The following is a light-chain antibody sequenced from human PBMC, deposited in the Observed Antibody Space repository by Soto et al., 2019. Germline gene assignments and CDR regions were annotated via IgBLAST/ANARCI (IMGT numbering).Light chain of an antibody. J-gene: IGKJ2*01. Sequence: IVLTQSPDTLSLSPGESGTLSCRASQSVTNNYLAWYQQRPGQAPRLLIYDASSRATGIPDRFSGNGSGTDFTLTISRLEPEDFAVYYCQQCAFSPRTFGQGTRLDIK. CDR3: QQCAFSPRT. CDR1: QSVTNNY. CDR2: DAS. V-gene: IGKV3-20*01.